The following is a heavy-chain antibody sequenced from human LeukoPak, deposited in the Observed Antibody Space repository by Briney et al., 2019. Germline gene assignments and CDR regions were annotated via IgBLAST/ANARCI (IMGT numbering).Heavy chain of an antibody. CDR1: GFSFASYE. CDR2: ISSDGRVE. J-gene: IGHJ4*02. Sequence: GGSLRLSCAASGFSFASYEMNWVRQAPGKGLEWVSHISSDGRVETYLDSVRGRFTMSRDNAKDLLFLQMNGLRAEDTAVYYCARDSLNGPFVISLDYWGQGALVTV. D-gene: IGHD3-9*01. V-gene: IGHV3-48*03. CDR3: ARDSLNGPFVISLDY.